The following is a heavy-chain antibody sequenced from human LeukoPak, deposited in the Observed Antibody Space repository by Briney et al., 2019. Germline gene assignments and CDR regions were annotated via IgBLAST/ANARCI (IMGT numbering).Heavy chain of an antibody. CDR3: AKIGRSYDFWTGYYEEEVDYMDV. Sequence: PGGSLRLSCAASGFTFSSYGMNWVRQAPGKGLEWVSGISDSGVGTKHAYSVKGRFTISRDNSKNTLYLQMNSLRAEDTAVYYCAKIGRSYDFWTGYYEEEVDYMDVWGKGTTVTVSS. J-gene: IGHJ6*03. CDR2: ISDSGVGT. V-gene: IGHV3-23*01. CDR1: GFTFSSYG. D-gene: IGHD3-3*01.